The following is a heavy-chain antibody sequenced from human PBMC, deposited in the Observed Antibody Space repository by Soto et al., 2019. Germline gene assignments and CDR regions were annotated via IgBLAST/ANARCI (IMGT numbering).Heavy chain of an antibody. V-gene: IGHV4-34*01. CDR1: SGSFSGYY. Sequence: PSETLSLTCAVYSGSFSGYYWSWIRQPPGKGLEWIGEINHRGSTNYNPSLKSRVTISVDTSKNQFSLKLRSVTAADTAVYYCGGGGIQNTPLAHGGRGTWVTASS. J-gene: IGHJ4*02. D-gene: IGHD2-2*02. CDR3: GGGGIQNTPLAH. CDR2: INHRGST.